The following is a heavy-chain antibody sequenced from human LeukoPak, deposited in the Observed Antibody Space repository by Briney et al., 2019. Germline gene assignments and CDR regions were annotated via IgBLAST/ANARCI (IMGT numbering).Heavy chain of an antibody. CDR3: ARVGTAEGTLEDY. CDR1: GFTFRSYW. CDR2: IKHDGSEK. D-gene: IGHD6-13*01. J-gene: IGHJ4*02. Sequence: GGSLRLSCAASGFTFRSYWVSWVRQPPGKGLEWVANIKHDGSEKYYVDSVKGRFTISRDNAKNSLYLQMNSLRAEDTAVYYCARVGTAEGTLEDYWGQGTLVTVSS. V-gene: IGHV3-7*01.